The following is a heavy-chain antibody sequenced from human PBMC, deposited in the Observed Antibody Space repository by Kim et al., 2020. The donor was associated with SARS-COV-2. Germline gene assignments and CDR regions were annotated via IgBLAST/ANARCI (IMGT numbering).Heavy chain of an antibody. V-gene: IGHV4-59*13. D-gene: IGHD6-19*01. J-gene: IGHJ5*02. CDR3: ASEWYSSGCFDT. CDR2: IHYTGST. Sequence: SETLSLTCTVSGGSITNYYGNWIRQRPGKGLEWIGQIHYTGSTNYNPSLQRRGTISVATAKNKFPLKLSSVTASDAAGYYCASEWYSSGCFDTWGQGTLVTVSS. CDR1: GGSITNYY.